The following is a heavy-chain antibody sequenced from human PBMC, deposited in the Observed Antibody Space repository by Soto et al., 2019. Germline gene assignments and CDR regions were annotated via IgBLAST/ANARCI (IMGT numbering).Heavy chain of an antibody. Sequence: QVQLVQSGAEVKKPGASVKVSCKASGYTFTSYGISWVRQAPGQGLEWMGWISAYNGNTNYAQKLQGRVTMTTDTSTSTASMKLRSLRADDKAVYYCARDRAGYQLRYYYYGMDVWGQGTTVTVSS. J-gene: IGHJ6*02. D-gene: IGHD2-2*03. CDR2: ISAYNGNT. CDR1: GYTFTSYG. V-gene: IGHV1-18*01. CDR3: ARDRAGYQLRYYYYGMDV.